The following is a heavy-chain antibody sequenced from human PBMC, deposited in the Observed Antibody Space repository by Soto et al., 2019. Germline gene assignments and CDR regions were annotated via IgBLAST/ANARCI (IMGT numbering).Heavy chain of an antibody. Sequence: ASETLSLSCTVSGGSISNYYWSWIRQPPGKGLEWIGYIYHSGSTYYNPSLKSRVTISVDRSKNQFSLKLSSVTAADTAVYYCARARANWGLYGMDVWGQGTTVTVSS. CDR1: GGSISNYY. D-gene: IGHD7-27*01. CDR3: ARARANWGLYGMDV. CDR2: IYHSGST. V-gene: IGHV4-59*12. J-gene: IGHJ6*02.